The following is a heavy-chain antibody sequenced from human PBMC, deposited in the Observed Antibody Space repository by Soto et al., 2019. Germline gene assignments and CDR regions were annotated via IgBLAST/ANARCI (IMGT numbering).Heavy chain of an antibody. CDR3: ARATLWVGAEDGMAV. V-gene: IGHV3-74*01. Sequence: EVQLVESGGGLVQHGGSLRLSCAASGFTFSSYWMHWVRQAPGKGLVWVSRSNSDGSGTSYAASVKGRFTTSRDNAKNPLYRQMISLRAAATAVYYCARATLWVGAEDGMAVGGQGTTVTVSS. J-gene: IGHJ6*02. CDR1: GFTFSSYW. CDR2: SNSDGSGT. D-gene: IGHD3-10*01.